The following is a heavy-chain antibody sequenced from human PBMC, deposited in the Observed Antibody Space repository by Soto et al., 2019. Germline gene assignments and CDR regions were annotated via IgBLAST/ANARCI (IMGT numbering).Heavy chain of an antibody. CDR3: ARGPMSCTSSSCPYFFDH. Sequence: GASVKVSCKASGYTFTNYDINWVRQATGQGLEWMGWMNPNSGNTGYAQKLQGRVTMTRNTSMSTASMELSSLRSEDTAVYYCARGPMSCTSSSCPYFFDHWAQGTLVTVSS. CDR1: GYTFTNYD. D-gene: IGHD2-2*01. J-gene: IGHJ4*02. CDR2: MNPNSGNT. V-gene: IGHV1-8*01.